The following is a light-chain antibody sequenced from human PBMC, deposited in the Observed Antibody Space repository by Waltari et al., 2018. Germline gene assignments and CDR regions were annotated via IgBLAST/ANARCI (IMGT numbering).Light chain of an antibody. Sequence: QSALTQPPSVSGSPGQSVTIPCSGTSSDVGTYNRVSWYQQPPGTAPKLIIFEVSSRPPGVPDRFSGSKSGSTASLTISGLQTEDECDYYCSSYTPSATLLFGGGTKLTVL. J-gene: IGLJ2*01. CDR1: SSDVGTYNR. CDR2: EVS. V-gene: IGLV2-18*02. CDR3: SSYTPSATLL.